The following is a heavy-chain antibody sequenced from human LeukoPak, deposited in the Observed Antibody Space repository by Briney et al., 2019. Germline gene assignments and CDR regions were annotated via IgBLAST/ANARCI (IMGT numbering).Heavy chain of an antibody. Sequence: PGGSLRLSCAASGFTFSSYAMSWVRQAPGKGLEWVSVISGSGGSTDYADSVKGRLTISRDNSKNTLYLQMNSLSAEDTAVYYCARGDDSGYYDYFDYWGQGALVTVSS. D-gene: IGHD3-22*01. V-gene: IGHV3-23*01. CDR1: GFTFSSYA. CDR2: ISGSGGST. J-gene: IGHJ4*02. CDR3: ARGDDSGYYDYFDY.